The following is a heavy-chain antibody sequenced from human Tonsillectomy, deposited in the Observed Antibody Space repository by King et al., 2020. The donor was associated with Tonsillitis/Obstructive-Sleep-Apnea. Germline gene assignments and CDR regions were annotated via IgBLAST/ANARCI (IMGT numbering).Heavy chain of an antibody. V-gene: IGHV3-48*03. D-gene: IGHD2-15*01. CDR1: GFTFSSYE. CDR3: ARDCSGGSCYSGYDY. CDR2: ISSSGSTI. Sequence: VQLVESGGGLVQPGGSLRLSCAASGFTFSSYEMNWVRQAPGKGLEWVSYISSSGSTIYYADSVKGRFTISRDNAKNSLYLQMNSLRAEDTAVYYCARDCSGGSCYSGYDYWGQGTLVTVSS. J-gene: IGHJ4*02.